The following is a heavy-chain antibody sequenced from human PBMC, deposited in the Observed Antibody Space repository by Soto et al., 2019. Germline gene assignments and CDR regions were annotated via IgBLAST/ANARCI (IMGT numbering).Heavy chain of an antibody. CDR2: IKSKTDGGTT. V-gene: IGHV3-15*07. CDR1: GFTFSNAW. Sequence: PGGSLRLSCAASGFTFSNAWMNWVRQAPGKGLEWVGRIKSKTDGGTTDYAAPVKGRFTISRDDSKNTLYLQMNSLKTEDTAVYYCTTDLCSGGSCYQGAFDIWGQGTMVTVSS. J-gene: IGHJ3*02. CDR3: TTDLCSGGSCYQGAFDI. D-gene: IGHD2-15*01.